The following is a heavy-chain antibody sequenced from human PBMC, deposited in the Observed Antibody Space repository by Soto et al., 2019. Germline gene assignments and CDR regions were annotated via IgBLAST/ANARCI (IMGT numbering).Heavy chain of an antibody. CDR3: ARDAEQQLVLGY. J-gene: IGHJ4*02. V-gene: IGHV1-3*01. D-gene: IGHD6-13*01. CDR1: GYTFTSYA. Sequence: QVQLVQSGAEVKKPGASVKVSCKASGYTFTSYAMHWVRQAPGQRLEWMGWINAGNGNTKYSQKFQGRVTITRDTSASTAYMELSSLRSEDTAVYYCARDAEQQLVLGYWGQGTLVTVSS. CDR2: INAGNGNT.